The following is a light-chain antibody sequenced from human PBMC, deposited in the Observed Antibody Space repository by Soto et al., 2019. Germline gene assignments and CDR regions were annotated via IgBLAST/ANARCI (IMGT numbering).Light chain of an antibody. CDR2: GAS. J-gene: IGKJ1*01. V-gene: IGKV3-15*01. CDR1: QSISIN. CDR3: QQYDNWLKWT. Sequence: EIVMTQSPATLSLSPGERATLSCRASQSISINLAWYQQKPGQAPRLLIYGASTRATGTPARFSGSGSGTEFALTISSLQSEDFAVYYCQQYDNWLKWTFGQGTKVEIK.